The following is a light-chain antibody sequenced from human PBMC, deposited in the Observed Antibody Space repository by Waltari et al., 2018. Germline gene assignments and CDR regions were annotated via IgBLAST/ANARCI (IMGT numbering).Light chain of an antibody. Sequence: ENVLTQSPATLSLSPGDRATLSCRASHSISGYLAWYQQKPGQPPRLLIFDVSNRATGIPARVSGSGSGTVFTLSISSLEPEDSAVYYCQQRTNWLTFGGGTKVEIK. CDR3: QQRTNWLT. CDR2: DVS. J-gene: IGKJ4*01. V-gene: IGKV3-11*01. CDR1: HSISGY.